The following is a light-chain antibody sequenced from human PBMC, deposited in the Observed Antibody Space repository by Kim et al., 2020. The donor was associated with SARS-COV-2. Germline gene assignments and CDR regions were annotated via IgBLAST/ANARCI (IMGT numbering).Light chain of an antibody. CDR3: NSRDTNNNVI. CDR2: GKN. Sequence: ALGQTFRTPCQGARLRIYYATWYQQKPGEAPLVVIYGKNNRPSGIPDRFSGSSSGNPASLTITATQAGDEADYYCNSRDTNNNVIFGGGTQLTVL. J-gene: IGLJ2*01. V-gene: IGLV3-19*01. CDR1: RLRIYY.